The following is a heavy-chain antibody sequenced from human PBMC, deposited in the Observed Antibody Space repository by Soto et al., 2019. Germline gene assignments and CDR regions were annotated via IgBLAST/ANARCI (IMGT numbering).Heavy chain of an antibody. Sequence: QVQLVESGGGVVQPGRSLRLSCAASGFPFSKYGMHWVRQAPGKGLERVAIIWYDGSNKYYGDSVEGRFTISRDNSKDTLFLQLDSLRADDTAMYYCARLGGSGGDSIDYWGQGTLVTVSS. V-gene: IGHV3-33*01. J-gene: IGHJ4*02. D-gene: IGHD3-10*01. CDR3: ARLGGSGGDSIDY. CDR2: IWYDGSNK. CDR1: GFPFSKYG.